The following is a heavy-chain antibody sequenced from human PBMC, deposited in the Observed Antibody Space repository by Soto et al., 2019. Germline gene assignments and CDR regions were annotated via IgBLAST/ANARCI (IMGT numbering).Heavy chain of an antibody. D-gene: IGHD1-26*01. CDR3: ARVLSGYDGRDF. V-gene: IGHV3-21*01. CDR2: MSSSSIYI. Sequence: PGGALRLSCTASGFTFSTYTMNWVRQAPGKGLEWVSSMSSSSIYIHYADSLNGRFTISRDNAKNSLSLQMDSLRAEDTALYYFARVLSGYDGRDFWGQGTTVIGSS. CDR1: GFTFSTYT. J-gene: IGHJ6*02.